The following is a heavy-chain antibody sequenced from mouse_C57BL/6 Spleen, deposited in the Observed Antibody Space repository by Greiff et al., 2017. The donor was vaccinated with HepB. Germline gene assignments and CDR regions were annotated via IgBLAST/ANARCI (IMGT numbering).Heavy chain of an antibody. CDR2: IDPETGGT. J-gene: IGHJ3*01. Sequence: VKLMESGAELVRPGASVTLSCKASGYTFTDYEMHWVKQTPVHGLEWIGAIDPETGGTAYNQKFKGKAILTADTSSSTAYMELRSLTSEDSAVYYCTRAYYYGSSPWFAYWGQGTLVTVSA. D-gene: IGHD1-1*01. V-gene: IGHV1-15*01. CDR1: GYTFTDYE. CDR3: TRAYYYGSSPWFAY.